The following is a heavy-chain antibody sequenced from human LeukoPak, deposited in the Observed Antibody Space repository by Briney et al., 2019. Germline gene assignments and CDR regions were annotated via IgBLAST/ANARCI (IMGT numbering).Heavy chain of an antibody. CDR1: GGSISSSSYY. CDR2: IYYSGST. J-gene: IGHJ5*02. CDR3: AREYSYGHQGLYWFDP. V-gene: IGHV4-61*01. Sequence: SETLSLTCTVSGGSISSSSYYWGWIRQPPGKGLEWIGYIYYSGSTNYNPSLKSRVTISVDTSKNQFSLKLSSVTAADTAVYYCAREYSYGHQGLYWFDPWGQGTLVTVSS. D-gene: IGHD5-18*01.